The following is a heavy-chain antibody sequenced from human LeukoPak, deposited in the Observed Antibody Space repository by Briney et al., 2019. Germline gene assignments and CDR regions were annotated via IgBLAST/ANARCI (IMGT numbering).Heavy chain of an antibody. D-gene: IGHD1-26*01. Sequence: GGSLRLSCAASGFTFDDYGMSWVRQAPGKGLEWVAVISYDGSNKYYADSVKGRFTISRDNSKNTLYLQMNSLRAEDTAVYYCARDLYSGSYYPPGFVDYWGQGTLVTVSS. V-gene: IGHV3-30*03. CDR3: ARDLYSGSYYPPGFVDY. CDR1: GFTFDDYG. J-gene: IGHJ4*02. CDR2: ISYDGSNK.